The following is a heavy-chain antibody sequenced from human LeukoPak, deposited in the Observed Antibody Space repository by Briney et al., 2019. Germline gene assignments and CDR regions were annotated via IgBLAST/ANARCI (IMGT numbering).Heavy chain of an antibody. J-gene: IGHJ5*02. Sequence: ASVKVSCKASGYTFTGYYMHWVRQATGQGLEWMGWISAYNGNTNYAQNLQGRVTMTTDTSTSTAYIELRSLRSDDTAMYYCARDRGPMVRGVLFSPHNYFDPWGQGTLVTVSS. CDR1: GYTFTGYY. V-gene: IGHV1-18*04. CDR2: ISAYNGNT. D-gene: IGHD3-10*01. CDR3: ARDRGPMVRGVLFSPHNYFDP.